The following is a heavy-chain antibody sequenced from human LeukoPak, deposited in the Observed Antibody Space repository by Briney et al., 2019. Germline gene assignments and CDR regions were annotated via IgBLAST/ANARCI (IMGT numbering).Heavy chain of an antibody. Sequence: GGSLRLSCAASGFTFSSYAMSWVRQAPGKGLEWVSAISGSGGSTYYADSVKGRFTISRDNSKNTLYLQMNSLRAEDTGVYYCAKSLIRIVGATDAFDIWGQGTMVTVSS. CDR2: ISGSGGST. CDR3: AKSLIRIVGATDAFDI. V-gene: IGHV3-23*01. D-gene: IGHD1-26*01. CDR1: GFTFSSYA. J-gene: IGHJ3*02.